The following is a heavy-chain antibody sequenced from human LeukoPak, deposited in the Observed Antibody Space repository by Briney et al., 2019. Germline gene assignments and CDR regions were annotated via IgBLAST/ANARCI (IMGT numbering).Heavy chain of an antibody. CDR1: GFTFSRYD. CDR2: IGTAGDT. CDR3: AGAGSETQWRAFDF. Sequence: GVSLRLSCAASGFTFSRYDMHWVRQATGKGLEWVSGIGTAGDTYYAGSVKGRFTISGENAKNSLYLQMNSLTAGDTAVYYCAGAGSETQWRAFDFWGQGALVTVFS. D-gene: IGHD6-19*01. J-gene: IGHJ4*02. V-gene: IGHV3-13*01.